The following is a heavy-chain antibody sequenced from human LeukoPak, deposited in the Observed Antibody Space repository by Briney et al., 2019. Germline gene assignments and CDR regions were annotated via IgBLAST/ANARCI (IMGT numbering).Heavy chain of an antibody. D-gene: IGHD6-13*01. CDR3: AKDPMKIAAAATGIDY. CDR2: IRYDGSNK. V-gene: IGHV3-30*02. J-gene: IGHJ4*02. CDR1: GFTFSSYG. Sequence: GGSLRLSCAASGFTFSSYGMHWVRQAPGKGLEWVAFIRYDGSNKHYADSVKGRFTISRDNSKNTLYLQMNSLRAEDTAVYYCAKDPMKIAAAATGIDYWGQGTLVTVSS.